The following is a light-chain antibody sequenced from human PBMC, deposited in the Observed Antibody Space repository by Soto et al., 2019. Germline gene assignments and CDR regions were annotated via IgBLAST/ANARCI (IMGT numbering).Light chain of an antibody. Sequence: EVVTMQSPATLSVSPGERATLSCRASQGLGTNLAWYQQKPGQAPRLLIYAASTRAPGVPGRFSGSGSGTEFTLTIRSLQSEDFAVYYCQQYNDWPLNFGGGTK. CDR1: QGLGTN. J-gene: IGKJ4*01. V-gene: IGKV3-15*01. CDR2: AAS. CDR3: QQYNDWPLN.